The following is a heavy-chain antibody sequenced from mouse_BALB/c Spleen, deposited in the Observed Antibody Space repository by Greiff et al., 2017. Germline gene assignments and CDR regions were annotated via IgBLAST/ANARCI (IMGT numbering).Heavy chain of an antibody. J-gene: IGHJ2*01. V-gene: IGHV5-4*02. Sequence: EVKLMESGGGLVKPGGSLKLSCAASGFTFSDYYMYWVRQTPEKRLEWVATISDGGSYTYYPDSVKGRFTISRDNAKNNLYLQMSSLKSEDTAMYYCARSYGNYLFDYWGQGTTLTVSS. CDR3: ARSYGNYLFDY. CDR1: GFTFSDYY. D-gene: IGHD2-1*01. CDR2: ISDGGSYT.